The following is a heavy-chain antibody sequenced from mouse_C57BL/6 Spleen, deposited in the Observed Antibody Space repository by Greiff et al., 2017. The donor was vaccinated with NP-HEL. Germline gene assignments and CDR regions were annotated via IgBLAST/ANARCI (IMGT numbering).Heavy chain of an antibody. CDR2: IDPNSGGT. J-gene: IGHJ4*01. Sequence: VQLQQPGAELVKPGASVKLSCKASGYTFTSYWMHWVKQRPGRGLEWIGRIDPNSGGTKYNEKFKSKATLTVDKPSSTAYMQLSSLTSEDSAVYYCASPYYYGSSSLYYAMDYWGQGTSVTVSS. V-gene: IGHV1-72*01. CDR1: GYTFTSYW. CDR3: ASPYYYGSSSLYYAMDY. D-gene: IGHD1-1*01.